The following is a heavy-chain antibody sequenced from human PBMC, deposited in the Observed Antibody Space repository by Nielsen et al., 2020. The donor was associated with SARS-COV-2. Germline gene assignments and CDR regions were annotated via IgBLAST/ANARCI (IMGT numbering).Heavy chain of an antibody. J-gene: IGHJ4*02. D-gene: IGHD1-26*01. Sequence: GESLKISCAASGFIFSTHGMHWVRQAPGKGLEWVSSIGTTGDKTFYADSVKGRFTISRDNSKNTLYLQLNSLRAEDTAVFYCAKISGSQRHYFDFWGQGALVTVSS. CDR1: GFIFSTHG. CDR2: IGTTGDKT. V-gene: IGHV3-23*01. CDR3: AKISGSQRHYFDF.